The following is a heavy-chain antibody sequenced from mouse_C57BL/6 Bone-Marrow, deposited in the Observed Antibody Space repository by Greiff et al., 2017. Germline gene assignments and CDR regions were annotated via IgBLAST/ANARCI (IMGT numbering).Heavy chain of an antibody. CDR3: ARDSRGYYAMDY. Sequence: EVQLVESGGGLVKPGGSLKLSCAASGFTFSDYGMHWVRQAPEKGLEWVAYISSGSSTIYDADTVKGRFTISRDNAKNTLFLQMTSLRSEDTAMYYCARDSRGYYAMDYWGQGTSVTVSS. CDR2: ISSGSSTI. V-gene: IGHV5-17*01. J-gene: IGHJ4*01. CDR1: GFTFSDYG. D-gene: IGHD3-3*01.